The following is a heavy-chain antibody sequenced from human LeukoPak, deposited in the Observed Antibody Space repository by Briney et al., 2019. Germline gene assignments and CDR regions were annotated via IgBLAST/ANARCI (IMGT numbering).Heavy chain of an antibody. CDR2: ISSIRSYI. V-gene: IGHV3-21*01. CDR3: ARDPDQKASGSYLDYYYYYMDV. D-gene: IGHD1-26*01. J-gene: IGHJ6*03. CDR1: GFSFSSYS. Sequence: KTGGSLRLSCAASGFSFSSYSLNWVRQAPGKGLEWVSSISSIRSYIYYADSVKGRFTISRDNAKNSLYLQMNSLRAEDTAVYYCARDPDQKASGSYLDYYYYYMDVWGKGTTVTVSS.